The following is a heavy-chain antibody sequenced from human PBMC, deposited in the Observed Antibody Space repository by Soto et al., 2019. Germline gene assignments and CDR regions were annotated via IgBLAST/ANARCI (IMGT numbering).Heavy chain of an antibody. V-gene: IGHV5-10-1*01. Sequence: GESLKISCTGFGYTFTTFWISWVRQMPGKGLEWMGRIDPRDSYVNYSPSFQGHVTISVDKSIATAYLQWGSLKASDTAMYYCARLFCSTNTCDSWFDPWGRGTLVTVSS. D-gene: IGHD2-2*01. CDR1: GYTFTTFW. CDR3: ARLFCSTNTCDSWFDP. J-gene: IGHJ5*02. CDR2: IDPRDSYV.